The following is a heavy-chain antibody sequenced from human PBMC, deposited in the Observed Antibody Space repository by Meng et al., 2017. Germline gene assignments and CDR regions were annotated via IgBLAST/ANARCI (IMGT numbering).Heavy chain of an antibody. CDR3: AKAFCSGSGCSGDDY. J-gene: IGHJ4*02. D-gene: IGHD2-2*01. CDR1: GFTFSDYY. CDR2: ISSSGSTI. V-gene: IGHV3-11*01. Sequence: GGSLRLSCAASGFTFSDYYMSWIRQAPGKGLEWVSYISSSGSTIYYADSVKGRFTISRDNAKNSLYLQMNSLRADDTGLYYCAKAFCSGSGCSGDDYWGQGTLVTVSS.